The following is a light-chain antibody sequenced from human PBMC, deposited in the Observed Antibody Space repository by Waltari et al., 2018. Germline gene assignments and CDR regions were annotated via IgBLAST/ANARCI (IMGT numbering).Light chain of an antibody. J-gene: IGLJ2*01. CDR2: EVS. CDR1: SSDVGSYTR. Sequence: QSALTQPPSVSGSPGQSVTISCTGTSSDVGSYTRVSWYKQPPGTAPKLRMYEVSNRPSGVPARFSWSKSGNTASLTSSGLQAEDEADYYCSSYTSSSTVVFGGGTKLTVL. CDR3: SSYTSSSTVV. V-gene: IGLV2-18*02.